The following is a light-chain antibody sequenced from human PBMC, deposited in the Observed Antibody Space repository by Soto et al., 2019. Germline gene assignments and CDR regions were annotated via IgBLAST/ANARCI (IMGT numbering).Light chain of an antibody. Sequence: IQMTQSPSTLSASVGDRVSITCRASQTILSWLAWYQQKPGKAPKLVIYKASSLESGVPSRYSGSGSGTEFTLTISGLQPDDLATYYCQQYNSYPYSFGQGTKLEIK. CDR2: KAS. CDR1: QTILSW. CDR3: QQYNSYPYS. V-gene: IGKV1-5*03. J-gene: IGKJ2*03.